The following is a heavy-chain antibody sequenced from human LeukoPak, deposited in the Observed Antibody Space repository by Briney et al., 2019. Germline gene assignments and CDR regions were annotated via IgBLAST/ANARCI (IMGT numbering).Heavy chain of an antibody. CDR2: INPNSGGT. D-gene: IGHD3-10*01. V-gene: IGHV1-2*02. Sequence: ASVKVSCKASGYTFTGYYMHWVRHAPGQGLEWMGWINPNSGGTNYAQKFQGRVTMTRDTSISTAYMELSRLRSDDTAVYYCVSSNYYGSGSYYNPHYYYYGMDVWGQGTTVTVSS. CDR3: VSSNYYGSGSYYNPHYYYYGMDV. J-gene: IGHJ6*02. CDR1: GYTFTGYY.